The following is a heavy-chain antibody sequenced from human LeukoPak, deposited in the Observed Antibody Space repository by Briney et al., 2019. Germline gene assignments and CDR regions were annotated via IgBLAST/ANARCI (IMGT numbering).Heavy chain of an antibody. CDR2: ISASGGST. CDR3: AKPRALAVAGLLFDY. D-gene: IGHD6-19*01. V-gene: IGHV3-23*01. Sequence: GGSLRLSCAASGFTFSSSAMSWVRQVPGKGLEWVSGISASGGSTSYADSVRGRFTISRDNSKNTLYVQMNSLRDEDTAVYYCAKPRALAVAGLLFDYWGQGTLVTVSS. CDR1: GFTFSSSA. J-gene: IGHJ4*02.